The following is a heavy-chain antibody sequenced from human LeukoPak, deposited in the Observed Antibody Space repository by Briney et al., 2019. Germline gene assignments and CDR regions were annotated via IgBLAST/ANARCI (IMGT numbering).Heavy chain of an antibody. D-gene: IGHD3-9*01. CDR2: IYYSGST. J-gene: IGHJ4*02. V-gene: IGHV4-59*01. CDR1: GGSISSYY. Sequence: SETLSLTCTVSGGSISSYYWSWIRQPPGKGLEWIGYIYYSGSTNYNPSLKSRVTISVDTSKNQFSLKLSSVTAADTAVYYCARSTGYYKELLDYWGQGTLVTVSS. CDR3: ARSTGYYKELLDY.